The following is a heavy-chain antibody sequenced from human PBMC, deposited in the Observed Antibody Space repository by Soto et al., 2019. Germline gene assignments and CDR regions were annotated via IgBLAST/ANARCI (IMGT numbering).Heavy chain of an antibody. V-gene: IGHV1-46*02. D-gene: IGHD6-6*01. Sequence: VHLMQSGAEVEKPGASVTISCKASGFTFNRHYMHWVRQAPRQGLEWMGIINLGGATTIYAQKFQGRVTVTRDTSTSTVYIQLSSLRSDDTAVYYCAVSSLEPNDAFDVWGQGTLVTVSS. J-gene: IGHJ3*01. CDR1: GFTFNRHY. CDR3: AVSSLEPNDAFDV. CDR2: INLGGATT.